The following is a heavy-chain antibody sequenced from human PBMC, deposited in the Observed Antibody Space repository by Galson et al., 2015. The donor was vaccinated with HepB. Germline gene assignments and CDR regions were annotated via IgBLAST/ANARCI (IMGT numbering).Heavy chain of an antibody. CDR1: GYTFTSCY. CDR3: ARDNRRRTYYYYGMDV. V-gene: IGHV1-46*01. J-gene: IGHJ6*02. CDR2: INPSGGST. Sequence: SVKVSCKASGYTFTSCYMHWVRQAPGQGLEWMGIINPSGGSTSYAQKFQGRVTMTRDTSTSTVHMELSSLRSEDTAVYYRARDNRRRTYYYYGMDVWGQGTTVTVSS.